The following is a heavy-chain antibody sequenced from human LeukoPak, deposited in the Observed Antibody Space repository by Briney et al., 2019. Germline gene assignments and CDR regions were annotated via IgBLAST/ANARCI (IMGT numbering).Heavy chain of an antibody. D-gene: IGHD4-11*01. Sequence: SQTLSLTCAIPGDSVSSNSATWNWIRQSPSRGLEWLGRTYYRSKWYNDYAASVKSRITINPDTSKNQFSLQLNSVTPEDTAVYYCARGFPSNPVAFDIWGQGTMVTVSS. CDR3: ARGFPSNPVAFDI. V-gene: IGHV6-1*01. CDR1: GDSVSSNSAT. CDR2: TYYRSKWYN. J-gene: IGHJ3*02.